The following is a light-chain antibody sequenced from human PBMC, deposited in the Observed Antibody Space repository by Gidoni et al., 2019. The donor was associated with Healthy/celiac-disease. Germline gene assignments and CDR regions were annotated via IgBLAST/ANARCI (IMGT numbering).Light chain of an antibody. J-gene: IGKJ4*01. CDR2: DAS. CDR3: QQYDNLPLT. Sequence: DIQMTQSPSSLSASVGDRVTITCQASQDISNYLNWYQQQPGKAPKLLIYDASNLETGVPSRFSGSGSGTDFTCPISRLQPEDIATYYCQQYDNLPLTFGGGTKVEIK. CDR1: QDISNY. V-gene: IGKV1-33*01.